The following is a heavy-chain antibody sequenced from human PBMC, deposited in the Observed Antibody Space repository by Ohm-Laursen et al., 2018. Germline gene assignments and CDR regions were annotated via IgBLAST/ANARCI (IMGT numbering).Heavy chain of an antibody. CDR1: GGSISSHY. J-gene: IGHJ4*02. Sequence: SDTLSFTWPVSGGSISSHYWSWIRQPPGQGLEWIGYIYYSGGTNYNPSLKSRVTISVDTSKNQFSLKLSSVTAADTAVYYCARSKKGYSSAIWGQGTLVTVSS. D-gene: IGHD5-18*01. CDR3: ARSKKGYSSAI. V-gene: IGHV4-59*08. CDR2: IYYSGGT.